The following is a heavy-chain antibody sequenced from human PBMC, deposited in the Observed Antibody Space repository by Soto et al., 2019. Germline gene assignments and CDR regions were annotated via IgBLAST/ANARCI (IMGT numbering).Heavy chain of an antibody. CDR1: GGSISSSSYY. CDR3: ARLPLNIADEGWFDP. D-gene: IGHD3-16*02. V-gene: IGHV4-39*01. Sequence: QLQLQESGPGLVKPSETLSLTCTVSGGSISSSSYYWGWIRQPPGKGLEWIGSIYYSGSTYYNPSLKSRVTISVDTSKNQFSLKLSSVTAADTAVYYCARLPLNIADEGWFDPWGQGTLVTVSS. CDR2: IYYSGST. J-gene: IGHJ5*02.